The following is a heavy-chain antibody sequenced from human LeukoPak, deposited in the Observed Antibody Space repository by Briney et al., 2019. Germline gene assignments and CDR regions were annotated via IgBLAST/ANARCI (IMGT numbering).Heavy chain of an antibody. Sequence: PGGSLRLSCAASGFTFSSYAMNWVRQAPGKGLEWVSAISGSGGSTYYADSVKGRFTISRDNSKNTLYLQMNSLRAEDTAVYYCAKVTSWIRLWFRGYYFDYWGQGTLVTVSS. J-gene: IGHJ4*02. CDR2: ISGSGGST. V-gene: IGHV3-23*01. CDR3: AKVTSWIRLWFRGYYFDY. D-gene: IGHD5-18*01. CDR1: GFTFSSYA.